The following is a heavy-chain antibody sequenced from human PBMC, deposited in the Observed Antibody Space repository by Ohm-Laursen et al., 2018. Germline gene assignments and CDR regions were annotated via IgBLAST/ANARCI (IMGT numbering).Heavy chain of an antibody. CDR3: ASNWDFDY. D-gene: IGHD3-16*01. V-gene: IGHV3-7*01. Sequence: SLRLSCAASGFTFSSYWMTWVRQPPGKGLEWVARIKVDGSEKYYVDSVKGRFTISRDDAKNSFYLQMNSLRAEDTAVYYCASNWDFDYWGQGTLVTVSS. CDR2: IKVDGSEK. J-gene: IGHJ4*02. CDR1: GFTFSSYW.